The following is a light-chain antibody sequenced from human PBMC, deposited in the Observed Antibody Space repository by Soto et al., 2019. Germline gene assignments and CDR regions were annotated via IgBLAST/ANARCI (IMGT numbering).Light chain of an antibody. J-gene: IGKJ1*01. CDR2: GAS. V-gene: IGKV3-15*01. CDR3: QQYNNWPQT. Sequence: EIVMTQSPATLSVSPGERATLSCRASQSVSSNLAWYQQNPGQAPRLLIYGASTRATGIPARLSGSGSGTEFTLTNSSLQSEDFAVYYCQQYNNWPQTFGQGTKVDIK. CDR1: QSVSSN.